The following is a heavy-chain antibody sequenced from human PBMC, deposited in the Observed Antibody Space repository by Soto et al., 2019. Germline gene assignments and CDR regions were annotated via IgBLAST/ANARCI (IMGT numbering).Heavy chain of an antibody. J-gene: IGHJ3*02. V-gene: IGHV3-33*01. D-gene: IGHD2-21*01. CDR3: ALAYCGGDCYTPHDAFDI. Sequence: GGSLRLSCSASGFTFSSYGMHWVRQAPGKGLEWVAVIWYDGSNKYYADSVKGRFTISRDNAKNSLYLQMNSLRAEDTAVYYCALAYCGGDCYTPHDAFDIWGQGTMVTVS. CDR2: IWYDGSNK. CDR1: GFTFSSYG.